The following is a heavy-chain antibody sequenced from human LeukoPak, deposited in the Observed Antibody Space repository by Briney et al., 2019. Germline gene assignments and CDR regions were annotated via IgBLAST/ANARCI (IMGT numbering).Heavy chain of an antibody. CDR2: INPNSGGT. D-gene: IGHD4-17*01. CDR3: ARAKRNYGDSFFDY. V-gene: IGHV1-2*06. CDR1: GYTFTGYY. J-gene: IGHJ4*02. Sequence: ASVKVPCKASGYTFTGYYMHWVRQAPGQGLEWMGRINPNSGGTNYAQKFQGRVTMTRDTSISTAYMELSRLRSDDTAVYYCARAKRNYGDSFFDYWGQGTLVTVSS.